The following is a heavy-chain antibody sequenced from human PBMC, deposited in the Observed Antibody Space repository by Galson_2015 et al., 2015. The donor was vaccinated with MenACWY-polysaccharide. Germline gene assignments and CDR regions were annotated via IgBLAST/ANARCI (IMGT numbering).Heavy chain of an antibody. CDR2: ISSSSSTI. Sequence: SLRLSCAASGFTFSDYSMNWVRQAPGKGLEWVSYISSSSSTIYYADSVKGRFTISRDNAKNSLYLQMNSLRAEDTAVYYCARDRFSPYWYFDLWGRGTLVTVSS. D-gene: IGHD3-3*01. CDR3: ARDRFSPYWYFDL. V-gene: IGHV3-48*01. J-gene: IGHJ2*01. CDR1: GFTFSDYS.